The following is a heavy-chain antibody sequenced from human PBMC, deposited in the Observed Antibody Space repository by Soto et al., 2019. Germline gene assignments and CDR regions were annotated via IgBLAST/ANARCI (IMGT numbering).Heavy chain of an antibody. J-gene: IGHJ5*02. V-gene: IGHV3-21*01. D-gene: IGHD2-15*01. CDR2: ISSSSTYI. CDR3: AVIGVVAATHWFDP. Sequence: EVQLVESGGGLVKPGGSLRLSCAASGFTCSSYSMNWVRQAPGKGLEWVSSISSSSTYIYYVDPVKGRFTISRDNAKHSLYLQMNSLRAEDTALYYCAVIGVVAATHWFDPWGQGTLVTVSS. CDR1: GFTCSSYS.